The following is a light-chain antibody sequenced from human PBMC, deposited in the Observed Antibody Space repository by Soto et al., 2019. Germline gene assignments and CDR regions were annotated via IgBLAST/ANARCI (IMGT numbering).Light chain of an antibody. CDR1: SSNIGNNA. J-gene: IGLJ1*01. Sequence: QSVLTQPPSVSEAPRQRVTISCSGSSSNIGNNAVNWYQQLPGKAPKLLIYYDDLLPSGVSDRFSGSKSGTSASLAISGLQSEDEADYYCASWDYRLNAYVFGNGTKVTV. CDR2: YDD. CDR3: ASWDYRLNAYV. V-gene: IGLV1-36*01.